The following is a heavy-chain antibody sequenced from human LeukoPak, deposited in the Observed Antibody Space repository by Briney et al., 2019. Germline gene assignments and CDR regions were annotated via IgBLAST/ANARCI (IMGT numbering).Heavy chain of an antibody. D-gene: IGHD4-23*01. V-gene: IGHV3-48*04. CDR1: GFSFSSYS. CDR3: ARDQRMNSLRAFDI. Sequence: GGSLRLSCAASGFSFSSYSMNWVRQAPGKGLEWVSYISTSSSSIYYADSVKGRFTISRDDAKNSLYLQMNSLRAEDTAVYYCARDQRMNSLRAFDIWGLGTMFTVSS. CDR2: ISTSSSSI. J-gene: IGHJ3*02.